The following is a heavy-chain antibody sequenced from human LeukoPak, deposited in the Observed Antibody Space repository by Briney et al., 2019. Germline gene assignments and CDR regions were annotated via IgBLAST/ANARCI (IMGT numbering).Heavy chain of an antibody. Sequence: GGSLRLSCAASGFTFSSYAMSWVRQAPGKGLEWVSAISGSGGSTYYADSVKGRFTISRGNSKNTLYLQMNSLRAEDTAVYYCARTPVLLWFGELLSPSYYYYYMDVWGKGTTVTISS. CDR1: GFTFSSYA. J-gene: IGHJ6*03. D-gene: IGHD3-10*01. V-gene: IGHV3-23*01. CDR3: ARTPVLLWFGELLSPSYYYYYMDV. CDR2: ISGSGGST.